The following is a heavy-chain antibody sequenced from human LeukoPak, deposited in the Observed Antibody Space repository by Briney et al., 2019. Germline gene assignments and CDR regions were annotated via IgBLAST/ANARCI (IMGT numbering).Heavy chain of an antibody. V-gene: IGHV1-18*01. CDR3: ARGPYCSGGSCYSVDY. D-gene: IGHD2-15*01. CDR2: ISAYNGNT. CDR1: GYTFTSYS. Sequence: GASVKVSCKASGYTFTSYSISWVRHAPGQGLEWMGWISAYNGNTNYAQKLQGRVTMTTDTATSTAYMELRSLRSDDTAVYYCARGPYCSGGSCYSVDYWGQGTLVTVSS. J-gene: IGHJ4*02.